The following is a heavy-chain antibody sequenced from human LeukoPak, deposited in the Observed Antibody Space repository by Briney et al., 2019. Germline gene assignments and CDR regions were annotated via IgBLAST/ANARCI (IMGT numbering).Heavy chain of an antibody. D-gene: IGHD1-26*01. CDR2: INPSGDTT. J-gene: IGHJ4*02. CDR3: ASRLQSGSPWYFDF. Sequence: GASVKVSCKSSGTIYYVHWVRQAPGQGLEWVGVINPSGDTTSYARRFQGRVTMTRDTSTSTVYMELSSLRSDDTAVDYCASRLQSGSPWYFDFWGQGTLVTVSS. CDR1: GTIYY. V-gene: IGHV1-46*01.